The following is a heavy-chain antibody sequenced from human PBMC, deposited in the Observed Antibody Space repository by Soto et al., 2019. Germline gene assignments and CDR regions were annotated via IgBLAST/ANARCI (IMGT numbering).Heavy chain of an antibody. CDR3: AREADDSSGYYYDY. V-gene: IGHV1-8*01. CDR1: GYTFTSYD. CDR2: MNPNSGNT. Sequence: ASVKVSCKASGYTFTSYDINWVRQATGQGLEWMGWMNPNSGNTGYAQKFQGRVTMTMNTSISTAYMELSSLRSEDTAVYYCAREADDSSGYYYDYWGQGTLVTVSS. J-gene: IGHJ4*02. D-gene: IGHD3-22*01.